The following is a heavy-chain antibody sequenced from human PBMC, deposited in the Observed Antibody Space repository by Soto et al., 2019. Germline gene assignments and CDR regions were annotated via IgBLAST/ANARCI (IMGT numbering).Heavy chain of an antibody. V-gene: IGHV3-48*02. D-gene: IGHD3-3*01. J-gene: IGHJ6*02. CDR3: AREAPNYYDFWSGYFGMDV. CDR2: ISSSSSTI. Sequence: EVQLVESGGGLVQPGGSLRLSCAASGFTFSSYSMNWVRQAPGKGLEWVSYISSSSSTIYYADSVKGRFTISRDNAKNSLYLQMNSLRDEDTAVYYCAREAPNYYDFWSGYFGMDVWGQGTTVTVSS. CDR1: GFTFSSYS.